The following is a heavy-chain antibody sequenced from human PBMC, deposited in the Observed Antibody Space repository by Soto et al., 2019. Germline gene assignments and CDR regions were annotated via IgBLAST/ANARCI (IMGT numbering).Heavy chain of an antibody. CDR1: GGTFSTYT. Sequence: QVQLVQSGAEVKKPGSSVKVSCKASGGTFSTYTIIWVRQAPGQGLEWMGRIIPMLNITNTAQSFQDRVTIIADKSTSTAYLELSTLGSDDTAMYFCTLGSWSAETFDIWGRGTMVTVSS. D-gene: IGHD6-13*01. CDR3: TLGSWSAETFDI. CDR2: IIPMLNIT. J-gene: IGHJ3*02. V-gene: IGHV1-69*02.